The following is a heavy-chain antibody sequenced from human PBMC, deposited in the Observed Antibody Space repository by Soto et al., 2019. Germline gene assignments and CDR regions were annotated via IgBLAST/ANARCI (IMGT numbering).Heavy chain of an antibody. V-gene: IGHV5-51*01. J-gene: IGHJ6*02. Sequence: GESLKISCKDSGYSFTTYWIGWVRQMPGKGLEWMGIIYPGDSDTRYSPSFQGQVTISADKSISTAYLQWSSLKASDTAMYYCAGGGVRGVITRTRDYYGMAVWGQGTTVTVSS. CDR1: GYSFTTYW. CDR3: AGGGVRGVITRTRDYYGMAV. CDR2: IYPGDSDT. D-gene: IGHD3-10*01.